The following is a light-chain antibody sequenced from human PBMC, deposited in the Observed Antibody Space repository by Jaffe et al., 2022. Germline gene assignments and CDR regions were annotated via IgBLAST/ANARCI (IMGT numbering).Light chain of an antibody. Sequence: QSALTQPRSVSGSPGQSVTISCTGTSGDVGGYNYVSWYQQHPGKAPKLMIYDVSKRPSGVPDRFSGSKSGNTASLTISGLQAEDEADYYCCSYAGSYNFWVFGGGTKLTVL. CDR2: DVS. CDR1: SGDVGGYNY. CDR3: CSYAGSYNFWV. J-gene: IGLJ3*02. V-gene: IGLV2-11*01.